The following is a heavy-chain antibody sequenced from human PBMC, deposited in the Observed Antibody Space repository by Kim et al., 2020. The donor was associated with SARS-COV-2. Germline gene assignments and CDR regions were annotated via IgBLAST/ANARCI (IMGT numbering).Heavy chain of an antibody. D-gene: IGHD4-4*01. CDR1: GGSIRSYY. Sequence: SETLSRTCTVSGGSIRSYYWSWIRQPPGKGLEWIGYIYYSGSTNYNPSLKSRVTISVDTSKNQFSLKLSSVTAADTAVYYCASVGNDYSNLGFDYWGQGTLVTVSS. J-gene: IGHJ4*02. CDR2: IYYSGST. CDR3: ASVGNDYSNLGFDY. V-gene: IGHV4-59*01.